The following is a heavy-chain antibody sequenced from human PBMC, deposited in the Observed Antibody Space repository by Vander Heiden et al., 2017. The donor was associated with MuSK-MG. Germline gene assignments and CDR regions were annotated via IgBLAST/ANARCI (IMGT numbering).Heavy chain of an antibody. CDR3: AKDYGGNSVVVTFDY. J-gene: IGHJ4*02. CDR2: ISSSSSYI. CDR1: GFTLSSYS. Sequence: EVQLVESGGGLVKRGGSLRRSCAASGFTLSSYSMNWVRQAPGKGLEWVSSISSSSSYIYYADSVKGRFTISRDNAKNSLYLQMNSLRAEDTAVYYCAKDYGGNSVVVTFDYWGQGTLVTVSS. V-gene: IGHV3-21*01. D-gene: IGHD4-17*01.